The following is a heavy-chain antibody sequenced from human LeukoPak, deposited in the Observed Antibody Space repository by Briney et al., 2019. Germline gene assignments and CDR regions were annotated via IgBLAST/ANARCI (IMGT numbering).Heavy chain of an antibody. CDR2: INSDGSST. Sequence: PGGSLRLSRAASGFTFSSYWMHWVRQAPGKGLVWVSRINSDGSSTSYADSVKGRFTISRDNAKNTLYLQMNSLRAEDTAAYYCARVVRPYGAEYFQHRGQGTLVTVSS. CDR1: GFTFSSYW. D-gene: IGHD6-6*01. V-gene: IGHV3-74*01. J-gene: IGHJ1*01. CDR3: ARVVRPYGAEYFQH.